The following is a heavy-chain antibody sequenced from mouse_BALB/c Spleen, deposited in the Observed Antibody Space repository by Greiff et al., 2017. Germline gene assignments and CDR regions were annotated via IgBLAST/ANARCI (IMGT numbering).Heavy chain of an antibody. J-gene: IGHJ3*01. D-gene: IGHD2-3*01. V-gene: IGHV14-3*02. CDR1: GFNIKDTY. CDR3: AGYSWFAY. Sequence: EVQLQQSGAELVKPGASVKLSCTASGFNIKDTYMHWVKQRPEQGLEWIGRIDPANGNTKYDPKFQGKATITADTSSNTAYLQLSSLTSEDTAVYYCAGYSWFAYWGQGTLVTVSA. CDR2: IDPANGNT.